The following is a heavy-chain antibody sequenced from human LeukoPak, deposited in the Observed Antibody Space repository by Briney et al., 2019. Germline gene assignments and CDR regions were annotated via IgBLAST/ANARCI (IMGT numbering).Heavy chain of an antibody. V-gene: IGHV3-21*01. D-gene: IGHD2-2*01. Sequence: GGSLRLSCAASGFTFSSYSMNWVRQAPGKGLEWVSSISSSSSYIYYADSVKGRFTISRDNAKNSLYLQMNSLRAEDTAVYYCARGWSYCSSTSCPFDYWDQGTLVTVSS. CDR2: ISSSSSYI. CDR1: GFTFSSYS. J-gene: IGHJ4*02. CDR3: ARGWSYCSSTSCPFDY.